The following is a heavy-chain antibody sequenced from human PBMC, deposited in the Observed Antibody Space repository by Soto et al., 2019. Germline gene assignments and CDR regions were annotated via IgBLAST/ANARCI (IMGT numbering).Heavy chain of an antibody. CDR3: AIRSGWYSPMYYFYYGLDV. CDR2: IDPSDSYT. CDR1: GNRFTSYW. J-gene: IGHJ6*02. Sequence: XESLKVSCKCSGNRFTSYWSSLVLQMPGKGLEWMGRIDPSDSYTNYSPSFQGHVTISADKSISTAYLQWSSLKASDTAMYYCAIRSGWYSPMYYFYYGLDVWGQGTTVTVSS. D-gene: IGHD6-19*01. V-gene: IGHV5-10-1*01.